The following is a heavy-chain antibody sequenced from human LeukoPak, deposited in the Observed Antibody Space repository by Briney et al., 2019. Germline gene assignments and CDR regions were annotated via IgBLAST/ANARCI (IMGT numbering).Heavy chain of an antibody. D-gene: IGHD5-12*01. V-gene: IGHV4-4*07. CDR3: ARDVAGNTFDY. J-gene: IGHJ4*02. Sequence: SSETLSLTCTVSGVSISSYYWSWIRQPAGKGLEWIGRIYTSGSTNYNPSLKSRITMSVDTSKNQFSLKLSSVTAADRAVYYCARDVAGNTFDYRGQGTLVTVSS. CDR1: GVSISSYY. CDR2: IYTSGST.